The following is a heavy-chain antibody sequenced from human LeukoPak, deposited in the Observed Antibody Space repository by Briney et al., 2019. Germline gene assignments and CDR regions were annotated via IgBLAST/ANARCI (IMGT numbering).Heavy chain of an antibody. CDR1: GFSFSNYW. Sequence: GGSLRLSCAAAGFSFSNYWMSWVRQAPGKGLEWVANIKQDGSEKYYVDSVKGRFTISRDNAKNSLYLQMNSLRAEDTAVYYCARRGDTSSMSAFDIWGQGTMVTVSS. V-gene: IGHV3-7*05. CDR2: IKQDGSEK. CDR3: ARRGDTSSMSAFDI. J-gene: IGHJ3*02. D-gene: IGHD2-2*01.